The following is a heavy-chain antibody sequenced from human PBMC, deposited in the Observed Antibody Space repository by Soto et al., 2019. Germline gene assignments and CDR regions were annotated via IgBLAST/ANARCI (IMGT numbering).Heavy chain of an antibody. CDR3: ARGRLRLGELSLTYFDY. CDR1: GGSFSGYY. CDR2: INHSGST. V-gene: IGHV4-34*01. D-gene: IGHD3-16*02. Sequence: PSETLSLTCTVYGGSFSGYYWSWIRQPPGKGLEWIGEINHSGSTNYNPSLKSRVTISVDTFKNQFSLKLSSVTAADTAVYYCARGRLRLGELSLTYFDYWGQGTLVTVSS. J-gene: IGHJ4*02.